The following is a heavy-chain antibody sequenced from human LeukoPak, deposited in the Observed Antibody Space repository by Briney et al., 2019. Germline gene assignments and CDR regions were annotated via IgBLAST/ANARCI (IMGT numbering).Heavy chain of an antibody. Sequence: GGSLRLSCAASGFTFSNYAMTWVRQAPGMGLEWVSSISGSGSSSYYADSVKGRFTVSRDNSKNTLHLQMNSLRAEDTAVYYCAQDFLYNVVDCWGQGTLVAVSS. D-gene: IGHD3-10*01. CDR2: ISGSGSSS. CDR3: AQDFLYNVVDC. V-gene: IGHV3-23*01. CDR1: GFTFSNYA. J-gene: IGHJ4*02.